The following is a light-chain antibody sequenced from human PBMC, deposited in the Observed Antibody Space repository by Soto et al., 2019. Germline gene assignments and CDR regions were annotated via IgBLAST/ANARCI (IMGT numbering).Light chain of an antibody. CDR2: DDS. CDR1: NIGSKS. CDR3: QVWDSGPDHVV. V-gene: IGLV3-21*02. J-gene: IGLJ2*01. Sequence: SYELTQPPSMSVAPGQTATITSGGNNIGSKSVQWYQQKSGQAPVLVVYDDSDRPSGIPERFSGSNSGNTATLTISRVEAEDEADYSCQVWDSGPDHVVFGGGTKLTVL.